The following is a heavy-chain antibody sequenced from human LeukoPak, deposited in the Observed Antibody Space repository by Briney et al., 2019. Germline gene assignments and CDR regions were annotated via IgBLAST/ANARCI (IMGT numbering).Heavy chain of an antibody. V-gene: IGHV5-51*01. CDR3: ARLLGYCSSISCEGYYDY. Sequence: YSPSFQGQVTISADKSISTAYLQWSSLKASDTAIYYCARLLGYCSSISCEGYYDYWGQGTLVTVSS. J-gene: IGHJ4*02. D-gene: IGHD2-2*01.